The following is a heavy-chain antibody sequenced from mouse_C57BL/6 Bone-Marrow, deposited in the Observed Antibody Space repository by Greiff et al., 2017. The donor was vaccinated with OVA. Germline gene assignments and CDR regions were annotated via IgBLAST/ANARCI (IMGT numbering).Heavy chain of an antibody. J-gene: IGHJ2*01. V-gene: IGHV5-17*01. Sequence: DVQLVESGGGLVKPGGSLKLSCAASGFTFSDYGMHWVRQAPEKGLEWVAYISSGSSTIYYADTVKGRFTISRDNAKNTLFLQMTSLRSEDTAMYYCARHYGSNDYWGQGTTLTVSS. CDR1: GFTFSDYG. CDR3: ARHYGSNDY. CDR2: ISSGSSTI. D-gene: IGHD1-1*01.